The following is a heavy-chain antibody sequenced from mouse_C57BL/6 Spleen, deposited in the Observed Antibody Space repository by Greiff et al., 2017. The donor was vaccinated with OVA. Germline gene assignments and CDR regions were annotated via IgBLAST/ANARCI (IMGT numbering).Heavy chain of an antibody. V-gene: IGHV2-2*01. Sequence: VQLQQSGPGLVQPSQSLSITCTVSGFSLTSYGVHWVRQSPGKGLEWLGVIWRGGSTDYNAAFISRLSISKDNSKSQVFFKMNSLQADDTAIYYCARKDYGSSYDAMDYWGQGTSVTVSS. D-gene: IGHD1-1*01. J-gene: IGHJ4*01. CDR1: GFSLTSYG. CDR2: IWRGGST. CDR3: ARKDYGSSYDAMDY.